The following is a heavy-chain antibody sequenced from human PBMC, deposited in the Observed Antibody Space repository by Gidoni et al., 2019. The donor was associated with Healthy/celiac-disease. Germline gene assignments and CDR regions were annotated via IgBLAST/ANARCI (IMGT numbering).Heavy chain of an antibody. Sequence: QVQLVASGGGVVQPGRSLRLSCAASGFTFSSSGMQWVRQAPGKGLEWVEVISYDGSNKYYADSVKGRFTISRDNSKNTLYLQMNSLRAEDTAVYYCAKDQGITGTTGFDYWGQGTLVTVSS. CDR2: ISYDGSNK. D-gene: IGHD1-20*01. J-gene: IGHJ4*02. CDR1: GFTFSSSG. CDR3: AKDQGITGTTGFDY. V-gene: IGHV3-30*18.